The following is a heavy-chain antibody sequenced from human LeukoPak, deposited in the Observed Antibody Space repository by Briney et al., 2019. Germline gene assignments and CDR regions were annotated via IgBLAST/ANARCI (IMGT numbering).Heavy chain of an antibody. Sequence: ASVKVSCKASGYTFTSYGISSVRQAPGQGLEWMGWISAYNGNTNYAQKLQSRVTMTTDTSTSTAYMELRSLRSDDTAVYYCARDLGGYCSGGSCPYYFDYWGQGTLVTVSS. CDR3: ARDLGGYCSGGSCPYYFDY. CDR1: GYTFTSYG. CDR2: ISAYNGNT. D-gene: IGHD2-15*01. J-gene: IGHJ4*02. V-gene: IGHV1-18*01.